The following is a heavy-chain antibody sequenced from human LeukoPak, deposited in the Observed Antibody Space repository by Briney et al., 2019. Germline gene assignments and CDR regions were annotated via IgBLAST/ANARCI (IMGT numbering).Heavy chain of an antibody. J-gene: IGHJ5*02. CDR2: IIAILDTA. CDR3: VRSGYDYDWFDP. D-gene: IGHD5-12*01. CDR1: GGSFSDYS. V-gene: IGHV1-69*08. Sequence: SVKVSCKASGGSFSDYSISWVRQAPGQGLELKGRIIAILDTAHYAQTFQSRFAITADKLTTTLYSELRSLRSDDMTVEYCVRSGYDYDWFDPWGKGTLVTVSS.